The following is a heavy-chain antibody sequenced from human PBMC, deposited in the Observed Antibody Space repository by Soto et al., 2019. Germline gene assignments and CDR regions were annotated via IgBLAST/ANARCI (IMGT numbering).Heavy chain of an antibody. V-gene: IGHV3-33*01. Sequence: QVQLVESGGGVVQPGRSLRLSCAASGFTFSSYGMHWVRQAPGKGLEWVAVIWYDGSNKYYADSVKGRFTISRDNSKNTLYLQMSSLRAEDTSVYYCARDGRYCSGGSCYSSDWFDPWGQGTLVTVSS. CDR1: GFTFSSYG. CDR2: IWYDGSNK. D-gene: IGHD2-15*01. J-gene: IGHJ5*02. CDR3: ARDGRYCSGGSCYSSDWFDP.